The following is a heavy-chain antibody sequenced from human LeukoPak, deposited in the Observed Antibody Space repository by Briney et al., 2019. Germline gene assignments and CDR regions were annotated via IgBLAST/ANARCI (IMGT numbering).Heavy chain of an antibody. CDR1: GGSFSGYY. CDR2: TQHSGFT. CDR3: ARSLGDV. J-gene: IGHJ6*02. V-gene: IGHV4-34*01. Sequence: PSETLSLTCGVYGGSFSGYYWSWIRQSPGNGLEWIGETQHSGFTNSNPSLKSRVTMSADTSKNQFSLKVSSVTAADTAVYFGARSLGDVWGQGTMVTVSS.